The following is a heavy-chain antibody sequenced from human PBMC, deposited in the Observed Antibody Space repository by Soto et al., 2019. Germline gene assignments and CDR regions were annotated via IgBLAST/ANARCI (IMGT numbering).Heavy chain of an antibody. CDR2: MYPDDSDI. D-gene: IGHD3-22*01. Sequence: PGESLKISCTGSGYSFSTYWIAWVRQMPGKGLEWMAIMYPDDSDIRYSPSFEAHVTISADKSTSTAFLQWSSLKASDTAMYYCATAYVYDFENSNYYRDAFDIWGQGTLVTVSS. J-gene: IGHJ3*02. V-gene: IGHV5-51*01. CDR3: ATAYVYDFENSNYYRDAFDI. CDR1: GYSFSTYW.